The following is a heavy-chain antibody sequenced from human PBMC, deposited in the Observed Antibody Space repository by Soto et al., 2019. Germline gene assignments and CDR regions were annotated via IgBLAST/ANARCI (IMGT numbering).Heavy chain of an antibody. D-gene: IGHD3-16*01. CDR2: IYYTGST. J-gene: IGHJ4*02. CDR3: AGGRWLPRAGFDY. Sequence: QVQLQESGPGLVKPSETLSLSCTVSGDSISTYYWSWIRQPPGKGLEWIGYIYYTGSTNYNPSLKSRVTISVDTSKNQFSLKLTSVTAADTAVYYCAGGRWLPRAGFDYWGQGTLVTVSS. CDR1: GDSISTYY. V-gene: IGHV4-59*01.